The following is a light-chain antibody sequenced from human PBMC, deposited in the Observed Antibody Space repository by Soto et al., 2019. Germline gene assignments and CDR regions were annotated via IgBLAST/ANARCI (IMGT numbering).Light chain of an antibody. Sequence: EIVLTQSPATLSSSPGETATLSCRASQSVSSNYLAWYQQKPGQAPRLLIYGASNRATGIPDRFSGSGSGTDFTLTISRLEPEDFAVYYCQQYGSSGTFGQGTKVDIK. CDR1: QSVSSNY. CDR2: GAS. V-gene: IGKV3-20*01. J-gene: IGKJ1*01. CDR3: QQYGSSGT.